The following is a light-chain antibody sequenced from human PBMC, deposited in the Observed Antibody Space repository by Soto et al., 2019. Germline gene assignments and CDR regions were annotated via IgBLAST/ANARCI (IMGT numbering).Light chain of an antibody. Sequence: DIQMTQSPSTLSASVGDRVPITCRASQTISSWLAWYQQKPGKAPKLLIYDVSNLERGVPSRFSGSGSGTEFSLTISSLQPDDSATYYCQQYNTFWTVGQGTKVDSK. CDR3: QQYNTFWT. V-gene: IGKV1-5*01. CDR2: DVS. CDR1: QTISSW. J-gene: IGKJ1*01.